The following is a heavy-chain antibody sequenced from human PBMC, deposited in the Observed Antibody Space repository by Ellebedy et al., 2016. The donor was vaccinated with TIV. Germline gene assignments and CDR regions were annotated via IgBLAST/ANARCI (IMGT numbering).Heavy chain of an antibody. V-gene: IGHV3-53*01. J-gene: IGHJ4*02. Sequence: GGSLRLSCAASEFTFRNYGMHWVRQAPGKGLEWVSLIYGGGTYHADSVKGRFTISRDNSKNTLYLQMNSLRAGDTAVYYCARGHDYYGSGSYPLDYWGQGTLVTVSS. D-gene: IGHD3-10*01. CDR2: IYGGGT. CDR1: EFTFRNYG. CDR3: ARGHDYYGSGSYPLDY.